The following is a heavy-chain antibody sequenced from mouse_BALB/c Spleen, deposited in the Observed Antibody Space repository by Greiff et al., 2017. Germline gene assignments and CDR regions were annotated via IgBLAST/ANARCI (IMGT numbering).Heavy chain of an antibody. CDR1: GFSLTSYG. V-gene: IGHV2-9*02. J-gene: IGHJ4*01. CDR3: AREVSYAMDY. D-gene: IGHD2-10*02. Sequence: VQVVESGPGLVAPSQSLSITCTVSGFSLTSYGVHWVRQPPGKGLEWLGVIWAGGSTNYNSALMSRLSISKDNSKSQVFLKMNSLQTDDTAMDYCAREVSYAMDYWGQGTSVTVSA. CDR2: IWAGGST.